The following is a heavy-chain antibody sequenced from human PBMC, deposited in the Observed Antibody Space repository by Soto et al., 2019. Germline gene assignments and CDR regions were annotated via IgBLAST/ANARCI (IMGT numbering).Heavy chain of an antibody. V-gene: IGHV3-23*01. Sequence: HLLESGGALAQPGGSLRLSCIASGFTFSDYAMSWVRQSPGKELEWVAKINGGGAGTYYTDSVKGRFTVSRDNSKNMLSLKMKNLTAEDTALYYCAKDHCVRHDTGFPWEDWGLGTLVNVTS. CDR3: AKDHCVRHDTGFPWED. CDR2: INGGGAGT. CDR1: GFTFSDYA. D-gene: IGHD2-8*02. J-gene: IGHJ4*02.